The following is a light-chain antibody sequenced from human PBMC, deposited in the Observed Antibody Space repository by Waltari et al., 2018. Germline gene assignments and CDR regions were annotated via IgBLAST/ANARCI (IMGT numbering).Light chain of an antibody. V-gene: IGKV1-33*01. Sequence: DIQMTQSHSSLSASVAHGVTITCQANQDLSNYLNWYQQKPGKAPKLLIYDAYNLETGVPSRFSGSGSGTDFTFTISSLQPEDIATYYCQQYDNLPSITFGQVTRLEIK. CDR1: QDLSNY. J-gene: IGKJ5*01. CDR2: DAY. CDR3: QQYDNLPSIT.